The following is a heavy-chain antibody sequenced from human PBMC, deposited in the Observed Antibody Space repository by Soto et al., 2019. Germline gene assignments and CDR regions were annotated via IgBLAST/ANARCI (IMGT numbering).Heavy chain of an antibody. Sequence: QVQLVQSGAEVKKPGSSVKVSCKASGGTFSTSLISWVRQAPGQGLEWMGGIIPIFGTPNYAQKFQGRVTITADESTSTVYMELNSLRSEDTAMYYCARAYTDYDDHSYYVDSWGQGTQVTVSS. V-gene: IGHV1-69*01. J-gene: IGHJ4*02. CDR1: GGTFSTSL. CDR2: IIPIFGTP. D-gene: IGHD3-22*01. CDR3: ARAYTDYDDHSYYVDS.